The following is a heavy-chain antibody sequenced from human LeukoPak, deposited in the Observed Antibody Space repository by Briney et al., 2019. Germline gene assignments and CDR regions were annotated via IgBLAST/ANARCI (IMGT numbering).Heavy chain of an antibody. CDR1: GYTFTGYY. V-gene: IGHV1-2*02. CDR2: INPNSGGT. D-gene: IGHD2-21*02. CDR3: ARTSTAEWFDP. J-gene: IGHJ5*02. Sequence: ASVTVSFTSSGYTFTGYYMHWVRQAPGQGLEWMGWINPNSGGTNYAQKFQGRVTMTRDTSISTAYMELSRLRSDDTAVYYCARTSTAEWFDPWGQGTLVTVSS.